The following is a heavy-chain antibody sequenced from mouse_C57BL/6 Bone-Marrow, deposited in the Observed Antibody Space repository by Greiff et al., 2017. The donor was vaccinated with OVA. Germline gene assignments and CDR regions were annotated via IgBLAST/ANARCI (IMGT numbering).Heavy chain of an antibody. J-gene: IGHJ2*01. V-gene: IGHV14-3*01. CDR2: IDPANDNT. CDR1: GFNIKNTY. Sequence: EVQVVESVAELVRPGASVKLSCTASGFNIKNTYMHWVKQRPEQGLEWIGRIDPANDNTKYAPKFQGKATLTVDTSSNTAYLQLSSLSSEDTAVYCCASGRFCSSFYPMDYWGQGTTLTVSS. D-gene: IGHD1-1*01. CDR3: ASGRFCSSFYPMDY.